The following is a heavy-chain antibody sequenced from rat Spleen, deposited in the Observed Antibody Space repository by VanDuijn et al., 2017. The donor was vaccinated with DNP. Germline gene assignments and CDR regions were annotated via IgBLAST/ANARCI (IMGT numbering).Heavy chain of an antibody. CDR3: VRTPSRTTGAMDA. CDR1: GFSLSASA. Sequence: QVQLKESGPGLVQPSQTLSLTCTVSGFSLSASAVSWVRQSPGKGLEWIGAIWNSGITAYNPALKSRLSISRDTSKSQVLLKINRLQTEDTAMYFCVRTPSRTTGAMDAWGQGVMVTVSS. D-gene: IGHD1-10*01. V-gene: IGHV2-16*01. CDR2: IWNSGIT. J-gene: IGHJ2*01.